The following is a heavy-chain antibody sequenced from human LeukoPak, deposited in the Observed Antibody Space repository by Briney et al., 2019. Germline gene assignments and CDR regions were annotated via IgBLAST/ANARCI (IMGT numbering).Heavy chain of an antibody. Sequence: SETLSLTCTVSGGSISSYYWSWIRQPPGKGLEWIGYIYYSGSTNYNPSLKSRVTISVDTSKNQFSLKLISVTAADTAVYYCARDRALWDAFDIWGQGTMVTVSS. V-gene: IGHV4-59*01. CDR3: ARDRALWDAFDI. J-gene: IGHJ3*02. CDR1: GGSISSYY. CDR2: IYYSGST. D-gene: IGHD3-10*01.